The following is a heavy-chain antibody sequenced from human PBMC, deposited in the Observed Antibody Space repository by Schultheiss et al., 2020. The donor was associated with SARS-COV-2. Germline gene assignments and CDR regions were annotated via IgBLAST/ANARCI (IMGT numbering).Heavy chain of an antibody. CDR2: IWYDGSNK. Sequence: GGSLRLSCAASGFTFSSYGMHWVRQAPGKGLEWVAVIWYDGSNKYYADSVKGRFTISRDNSKNTLYLQMNSLRAEDTAVYYCAKDQLRKPPYYYGMDVWGQGTTVTVSS. D-gene: IGHD1-7*01. CDR1: GFTFSSYG. V-gene: IGHV3-30*02. CDR3: AKDQLRKPPYYYGMDV. J-gene: IGHJ6*02.